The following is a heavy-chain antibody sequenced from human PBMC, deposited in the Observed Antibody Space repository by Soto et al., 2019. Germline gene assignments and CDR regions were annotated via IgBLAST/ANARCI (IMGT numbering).Heavy chain of an antibody. D-gene: IGHD2-15*01. Sequence: GASVKVSCKASGYTFTSYGISWVRQAPGQGLEWMGWISAYNGNTNYAQKLQGRVTMTTDTSTSTAYMELRSLRSDDTAVYYCARDPIHRVVVAATREYYGMDVWGQGTTVTVSS. CDR3: ARDPIHRVVVAATREYYGMDV. J-gene: IGHJ6*02. V-gene: IGHV1-18*04. CDR2: ISAYNGNT. CDR1: GYTFTSYG.